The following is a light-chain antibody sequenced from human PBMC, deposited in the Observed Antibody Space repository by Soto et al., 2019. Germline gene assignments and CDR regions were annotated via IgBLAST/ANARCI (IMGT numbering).Light chain of an antibody. CDR3: QQAARFPWT. CDR1: EAIASW. Sequence: DIQMTQSPSSVSASVGDRVTITCRATEAIASWVAWYQQKPGRAPTLLIYRASTLQSGVPSRFSGSGSGTDFTLTITSLRPEDFATYYCQQAARFPWTFAQGTKVEIK. CDR2: RAS. J-gene: IGKJ1*01. V-gene: IGKV1-12*01.